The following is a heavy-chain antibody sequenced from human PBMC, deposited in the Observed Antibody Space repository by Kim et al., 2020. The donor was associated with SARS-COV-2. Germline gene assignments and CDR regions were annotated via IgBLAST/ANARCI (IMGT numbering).Heavy chain of an antibody. CDR1: GFTFSNFA. V-gene: IGHV3-23*01. CDR3: ATGTGYGC. D-gene: IGHD3-9*01. CDR2: ISGSGSGT. Sequence: GGSLRLSCAASGFTFSNFAMNWVRQAPGKGLEWVSTISGSGSGTYYADSVKGRFTISRDNSKNTLYLQMNSLRAEDTAVYYCATGTGYGCWGQGTLVTVSS. J-gene: IGHJ4*02.